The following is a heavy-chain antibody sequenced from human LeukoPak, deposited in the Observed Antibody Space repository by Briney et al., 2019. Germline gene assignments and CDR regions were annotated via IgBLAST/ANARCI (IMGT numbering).Heavy chain of an antibody. CDR1: GGSISNYY. J-gene: IGHJ1*01. Sequence: SETLSLTCTVSGGSISNYYWSWIRQPPGQGLEWIGCIYNSGHTNYNPSLKSRVTISEDTSKNQLSLKLSSVTAADTAVYYCARAAVTTSRYFQHWGQGTLVTVSS. D-gene: IGHD4-17*01. CDR2: IYNSGHT. CDR3: ARAAVTTSRYFQH. V-gene: IGHV4-59*01.